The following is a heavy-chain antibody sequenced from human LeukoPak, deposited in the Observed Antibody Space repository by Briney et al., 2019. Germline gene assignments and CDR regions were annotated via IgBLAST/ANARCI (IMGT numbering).Heavy chain of an antibody. J-gene: IGHJ3*02. CDR2: IYHSGST. V-gene: IGHV4-30-2*01. CDR3: ARRGGSADAFDI. CDR1: GGSISSGGYS. D-gene: IGHD3-10*01. Sequence: SETLSLTCAVSGGSISSGGYSWSWIRQPPGKGLERIGYIYHSGSTYYNPSLKSRVTISVDRSKNQFSLKLSSVTAADTAVYYCARRGGSADAFDIWGQGTMVTVSS.